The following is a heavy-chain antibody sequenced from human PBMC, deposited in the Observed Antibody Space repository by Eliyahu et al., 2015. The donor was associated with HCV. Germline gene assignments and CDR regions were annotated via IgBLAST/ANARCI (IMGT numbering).Heavy chain of an antibody. D-gene: IGHD6-13*01. CDR1: GGSFSGYY. CDR2: INHSGST. Sequence: QVQLQQWGAGLLKPSETLSLTCAVXGGSFSGYYWSWIRQPPGKGLEWIGEINHSGSTNYNPSLKSRVTISVDTSKNQFSLNLNSVTAADTAVYYCARGGQLIPGYNCFDPWGQGTLVTVSS. V-gene: IGHV4-34*01. J-gene: IGHJ5*02. CDR3: ARGGQLIPGYNCFDP.